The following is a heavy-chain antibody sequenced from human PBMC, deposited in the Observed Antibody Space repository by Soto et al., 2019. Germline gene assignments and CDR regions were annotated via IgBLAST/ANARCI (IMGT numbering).Heavy chain of an antibody. CDR2: IWYDGTNK. CDR1: GFTFSAYG. D-gene: IGHD3-10*01. V-gene: IGHV3-33*01. Sequence: GGSLRLSCAASGFTFSAYGMYWVRQAPGKGLEWVAIIWYDGTNKYYADSVKDRFTISRDNSKNTLFLQMNSLRAEDTALYYCARASPPEGVLLGSYYYYYMDVWGKGTSVTVSS. CDR3: ARASPPEGVLLGSYYYYYMDV. J-gene: IGHJ6*03.